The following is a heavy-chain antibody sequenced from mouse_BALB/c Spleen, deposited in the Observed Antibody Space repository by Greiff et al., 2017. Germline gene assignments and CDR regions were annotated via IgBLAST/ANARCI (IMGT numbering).Heavy chain of an antibody. V-gene: IGHV2-3*01. Sequence: VKLVESGPGLVAPSQSLSITCTVSGFSLTSYGVSWVRQPPGKGLEWLGVIWGDGSTNYYSALISRLSISKDNSTSHVFLKLNSLQTDDTATYCGAEQAGRRFEVWGAGTTVTVSS. CDR1: GFSLTSYG. J-gene: IGHJ1*01. CDR2: IWGDGST. D-gene: IGHD1-1*01. CDR3: AEQAGRRFEV.